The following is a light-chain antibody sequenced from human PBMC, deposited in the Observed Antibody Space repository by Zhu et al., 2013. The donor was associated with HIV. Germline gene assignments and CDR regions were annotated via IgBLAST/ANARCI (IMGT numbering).Light chain of an antibody. J-gene: IGKJ5*01. CDR3: QQYGLPPDT. CDR2: GAS. CDR1: QSVSSKF. Sequence: DIVLTQSPGTLSLSPGERATLSCRASQSVSSKFLAWYQQKPGQAPRLLIYGASSRATGIPDRFSGRGSGTDFTLTISRLEAEDSAVYYCQQYGLPPDTFGQGTRLDFK. V-gene: IGKV3-20*01.